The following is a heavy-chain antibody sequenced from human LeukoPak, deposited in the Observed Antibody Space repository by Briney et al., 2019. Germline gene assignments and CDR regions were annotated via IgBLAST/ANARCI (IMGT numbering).Heavy chain of an antibody. J-gene: IGHJ4*02. D-gene: IGHD3-10*01. CDR1: GFTFSSYS. V-gene: IGHV3-21*01. CDR2: ISSSSSYI. CDR3: ARDLPYYYGSGSIDY. Sequence: PGGSLRLSCAASGFTFSSYSMNWVRQAPGKGLEWVSSISSSSSYIYYADSVKGRFTISRDNAKNSLYLQMNSLRAEDTAVYYCARDLPYYYGSGSIDYWGQGTLVTVSS.